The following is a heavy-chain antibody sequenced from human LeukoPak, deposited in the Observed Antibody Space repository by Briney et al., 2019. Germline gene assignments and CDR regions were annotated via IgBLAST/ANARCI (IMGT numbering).Heavy chain of an antibody. CDR1: GYTFTNYD. Sequence: ASVKVSCKASGYTFTNYDISWVRQATGQGLEWMGWMNPNSGNRGYAQKFQGRVTMTRTTSIATAYMELSSLESDDTAVYYCARVRRDYGDYDGYFDSWGQGTLVTVSS. CDR2: MNPNSGNR. CDR3: ARVRRDYGDYDGYFDS. J-gene: IGHJ4*02. D-gene: IGHD4-17*01. V-gene: IGHV1-8*01.